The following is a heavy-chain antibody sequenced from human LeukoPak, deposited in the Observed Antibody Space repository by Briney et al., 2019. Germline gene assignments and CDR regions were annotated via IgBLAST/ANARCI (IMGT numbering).Heavy chain of an antibody. CDR1: GFTFSDYY. V-gene: IGHV3-11*04. Sequence: GGSLRLSCAASGFTFSDYYMSWIRQAPGKGLEWVSYISSSGGTIYYADSVKGRFTISRDNAKNSLYLQMNSLRAEDTTVYYCARGGAAAARKRGIDYWGQGTLVTVSS. CDR3: ARGGAAAARKRGIDY. J-gene: IGHJ4*02. CDR2: ISSSGGTI. D-gene: IGHD6-13*01.